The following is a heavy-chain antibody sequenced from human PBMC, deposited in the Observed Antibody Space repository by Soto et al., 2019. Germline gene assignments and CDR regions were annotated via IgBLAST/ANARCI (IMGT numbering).Heavy chain of an antibody. D-gene: IGHD1-1*01. Sequence: VQLQESGPGLVKPSQTLSLTCTVSGDSIKSDAYYWSWIRQPPGKGLEWIGYIYYSGNTNYNPSLQSRLTISMDTSKNQFSLKLTSVNAADTAVYYCVRDRANSPDFFDFWGQGTLVTVSS. CDR1: GDSIKSDAYY. V-gene: IGHV4-30-4*01. J-gene: IGHJ4*02. CDR3: VRDRANSPDFFDF. CDR2: IYYSGNT.